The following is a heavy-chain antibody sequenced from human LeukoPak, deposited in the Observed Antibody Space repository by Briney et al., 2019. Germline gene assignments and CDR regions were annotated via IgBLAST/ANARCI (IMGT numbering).Heavy chain of an antibody. CDR1: GLTFSSHA. D-gene: IGHD1-26*01. Sequence: GVLRLSCVASGLTFSSHAMTWVRQTPGKGLEWVSGITGSGGTTYHADSVKGRFTISRDNSKNTLYLQMNNLRAEDTAVYYCASRPASETYFAVFDYWGQGTLVTVSS. V-gene: IGHV3-23*01. CDR3: ASRPASETYFAVFDY. CDR2: ITGSGGTT. J-gene: IGHJ4*02.